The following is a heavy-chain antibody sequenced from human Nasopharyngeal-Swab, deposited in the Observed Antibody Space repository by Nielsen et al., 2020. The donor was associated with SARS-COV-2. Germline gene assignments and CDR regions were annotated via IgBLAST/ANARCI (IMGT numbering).Heavy chain of an antibody. J-gene: IGHJ5*02. D-gene: IGHD1-26*01. CDR2: IKQDESEN. V-gene: IGHV3-7*03. CDR3: ARRISGGYDP. Sequence: WIRQPPGKGLEWVANIKQDESENYYGDAVKGRFTVSRDNAKKSLYLQMKSLRAEDTAVYYCARRISGGYDPWGQGTLVTVSS.